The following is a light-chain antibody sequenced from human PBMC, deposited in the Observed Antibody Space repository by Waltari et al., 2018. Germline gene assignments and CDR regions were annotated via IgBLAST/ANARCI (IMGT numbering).Light chain of an antibody. CDR1: SSNIGSNT. J-gene: IGLJ2*01. CDR2: SNN. CDR3: AAWDDSLNGVV. Sequence: QSVLTQPPSASGTPGQRVTISCSGSSSNIGSNTVNWYQQLPGTAPKLLIYSNNRRPSGVPDRCAGPKSGTSASLAISGLQSEDEADDYCAAWDDSLNGVVFGGGTKLTV. V-gene: IGLV1-44*01.